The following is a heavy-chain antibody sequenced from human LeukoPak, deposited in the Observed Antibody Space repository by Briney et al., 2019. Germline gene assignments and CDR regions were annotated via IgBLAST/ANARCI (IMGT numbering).Heavy chain of an antibody. CDR2: IYSGGST. V-gene: IGHV3-66*02. Sequence: GGSLRLSCAASGFTVSSNCMSWVRQAPGKGLEWVSVIYSGGSTYYADSVKGRFTISRENSKNTLYLEMNSLRVEDTAVYYCARGDVGDYWGQGTLVTVSS. J-gene: IGHJ4*02. CDR1: GFTVSSNC. CDR3: ARGDVGDY. D-gene: IGHD1-26*01.